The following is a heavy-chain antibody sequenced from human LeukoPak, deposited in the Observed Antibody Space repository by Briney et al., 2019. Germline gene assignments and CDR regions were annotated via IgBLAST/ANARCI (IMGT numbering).Heavy chain of an antibody. D-gene: IGHD2-2*01. V-gene: IGHV3-23*01. CDR2: ISGSGSST. CDR3: AKAGYCSSTSCLEDY. CDR1: GFTFTSSA. J-gene: IGHJ4*02. Sequence: GGSLRLSCAASGFTFTSSAMSWVRPAPGKGLEWVSAISGSGSSTYYADSVKDRFTISRDNSKNTVYLQMKSLRAEDTAVYYCAKAGYCSSTSCLEDYWGQGTLVTVSS.